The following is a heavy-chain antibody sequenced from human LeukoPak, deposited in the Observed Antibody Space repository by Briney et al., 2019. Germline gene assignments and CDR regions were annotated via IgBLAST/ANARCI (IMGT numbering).Heavy chain of an antibody. D-gene: IGHD2-15*01. CDR1: GYTFTSYD. CDR2: MNPNSGNT. CDR3: ARTTGYCSGGSCYSVDYYYYYMDV. J-gene: IGHJ6*03. V-gene: IGHV1-8*01. Sequence: ASVNVSYKASGYTFTSYDINWVRQATGQGLEWMGWMNPNSGNTGYAQKFQGRVTMTRNTSISTAYMELSSLRSEDTAVYYCARTTGYCSGGSCYSVDYYYYYMDVWGKGTTVTISS.